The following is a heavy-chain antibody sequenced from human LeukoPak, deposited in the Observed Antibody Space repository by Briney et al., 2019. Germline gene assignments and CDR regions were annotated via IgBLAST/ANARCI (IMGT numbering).Heavy chain of an antibody. D-gene: IGHD2-2*01. CDR3: ARDSAGYCSSTSCYEEGFDY. CDR1: GGSISSYY. Sequence: SSETLSLTCTVSGGSISSYYWSWIRQPAGKGLEWIGRIYTSGSTNYNPSLKSRVTMSVDTSKNQFSLKLSSVTAADTAVYYCARDSAGYCSSTSCYEEGFDYWGQGTLVSVSS. V-gene: IGHV4-4*07. J-gene: IGHJ4*02. CDR2: IYTSGST.